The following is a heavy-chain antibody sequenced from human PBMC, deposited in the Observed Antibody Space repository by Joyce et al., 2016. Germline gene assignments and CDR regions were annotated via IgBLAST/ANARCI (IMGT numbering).Heavy chain of an antibody. Sequence: QIQLLQSGAEVKRPGASVRVSCLTSGYTFTTSSITWVRQAPGQGLEWVGRISTFNGYTTYGQRLQGRVTMTTDTSTSTAFTELRSLTSDDTAVYYCARGDYPRYFDYWDQGTLVTVSS. CDR3: ARGDYPRYFDY. D-gene: IGHD3-16*01. V-gene: IGHV1-18*01. CDR1: GYTFTTSS. CDR2: ISTFNGYT. J-gene: IGHJ4*02.